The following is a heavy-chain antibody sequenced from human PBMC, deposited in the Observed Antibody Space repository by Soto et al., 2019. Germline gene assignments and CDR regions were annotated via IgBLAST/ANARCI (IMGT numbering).Heavy chain of an antibody. CDR2: IVVGSGNT. D-gene: IGHD1-26*01. CDR3: AAGAPGSYATQADY. V-gene: IGHV1-58*01. CDR1: GFTFTSSA. Sequence: SVKVSCKASGFTFTSSAVQWVRQARGQRLEWIGWIVVGSGNTNYAQKFQERVTITRDMSTSTAYMELSSLRSEDTAVYYCAAGAPGSYATQADYWGQGTLVTVSS. J-gene: IGHJ4*02.